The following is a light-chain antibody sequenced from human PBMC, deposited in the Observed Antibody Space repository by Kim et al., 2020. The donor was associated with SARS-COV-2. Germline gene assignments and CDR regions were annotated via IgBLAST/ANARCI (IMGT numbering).Light chain of an antibody. CDR1: SSHVGGCNL. Sequence: GQSITITCTGTSSHVGGCNLVSWNQQHQGKGPKLMIYGVRKRPSGVSDRFSGSKAGNTASLTIAGLQAEDEADYYGCSYAGTSTYVFGAGTKVTVL. J-gene: IGLJ1*01. V-gene: IGLV2-23*02. CDR3: CSYAGTSTYV. CDR2: GVR.